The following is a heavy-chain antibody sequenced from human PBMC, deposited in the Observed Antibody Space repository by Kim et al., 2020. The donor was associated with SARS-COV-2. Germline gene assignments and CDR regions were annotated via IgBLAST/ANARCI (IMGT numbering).Heavy chain of an antibody. Sequence: GGSLRLSCAASGFTFSSYGIHWVRQAPGKGLEWVAVIWYDGSNKYYADSVKGRFTISRDNSKNTLYLQMNSLRAEDTAVYYCARDRSSWYPNHYYYYYGMDVWGQGTTVTVSS. V-gene: IGHV3-33*01. CDR1: GFTFSSYG. J-gene: IGHJ6*02. CDR2: IWYDGSNK. D-gene: IGHD6-13*01. CDR3: ARDRSSWYPNHYYYYYGMDV.